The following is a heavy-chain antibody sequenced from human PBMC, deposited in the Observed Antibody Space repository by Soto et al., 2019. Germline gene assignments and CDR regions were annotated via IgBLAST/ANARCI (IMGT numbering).Heavy chain of an antibody. Sequence: PSETLSLTCTVSGGSISSGDYYWSWIRQPPGKGLAWIGYIYSSGSTYYNPSLKSRVTISVATSKNQFSLKLSSVTAADTAVYYCAREGLLYYDFWSCYYKYYGMDVWGQGTTGTVSS. CDR1: GGSISSGDYY. J-gene: IGHJ6*02. CDR2: IYSSGST. V-gene: IGHV4-30-4*01. D-gene: IGHD3-3*01. CDR3: AREGLLYYDFWSCYYKYYGMDV.